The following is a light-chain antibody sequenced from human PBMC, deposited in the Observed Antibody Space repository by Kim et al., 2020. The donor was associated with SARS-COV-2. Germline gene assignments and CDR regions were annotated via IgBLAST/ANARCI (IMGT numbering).Light chain of an antibody. Sequence: SPGERAALSCRASQSVSSSYLAWYQQNPGQAPRLLIYGASSRATGIPDRLSGSGSGTDFTLTISRLEPEDFAVYYCQQYGSSPLAFGQGTKVDIK. CDR3: QQYGSSPLA. V-gene: IGKV3-20*01. J-gene: IGKJ1*01. CDR2: GAS. CDR1: QSVSSSY.